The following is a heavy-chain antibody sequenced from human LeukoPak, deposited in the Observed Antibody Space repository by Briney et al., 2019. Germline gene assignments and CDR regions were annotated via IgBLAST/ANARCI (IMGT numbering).Heavy chain of an antibody. J-gene: IGHJ5*02. D-gene: IGHD6-13*01. V-gene: IGHV4-59*01. CDR2: IYYSGST. CDR3: ARMRTPHVTDSYSSSWSMILDVLDP. CDR1: GGSFSGYY. Sequence: SETLSLTCAVYGGSFSGYYWSWIRQPPGKGLEWIGYIYYSGSTNYNPSLKSRVTISVDTSKNQFPLKLSSVTAADTAVYYCARMRTPHVTDSYSSSWSMILDVLDPWGQGTLVTVSS.